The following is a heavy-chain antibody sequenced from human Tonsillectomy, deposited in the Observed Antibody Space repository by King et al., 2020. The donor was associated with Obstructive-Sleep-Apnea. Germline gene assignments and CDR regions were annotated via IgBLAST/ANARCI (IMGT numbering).Heavy chain of an antibody. Sequence: VQLVESGGGVVQPGRSLRLSCAASGFTFSTYVMHWVRQAPGKGLEWVAATSDDGGSKYYAYSVKGRFTISRDNSKNTLFLQMNSLRPEDTAVYYCATGIAVAANFDYWGQGTLVTVSS. CDR1: GFTFSTYV. D-gene: IGHD6-19*01. V-gene: IGHV3-30-3*01. CDR2: TSDDGGSK. CDR3: ATGIAVAANFDY. J-gene: IGHJ4*02.